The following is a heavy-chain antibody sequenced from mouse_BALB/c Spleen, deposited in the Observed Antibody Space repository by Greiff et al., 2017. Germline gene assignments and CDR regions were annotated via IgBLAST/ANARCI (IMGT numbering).Heavy chain of an antibody. CDR3: ASPLITTVVRALDY. Sequence: EVQVVESGGGLVKPGGSLKLSCAASGFTFSSYAMSWVRQTPEKRLEWVATISSGGSYTYYPDSVKGRFTISRDNAKNTLYLQMSSLRSEDTAMYYCASPLITTVVRALDYWGQGTTLTVSS. D-gene: IGHD1-1*01. CDR2: ISSGGSYT. V-gene: IGHV5-9-3*01. J-gene: IGHJ2*01. CDR1: GFTFSSYA.